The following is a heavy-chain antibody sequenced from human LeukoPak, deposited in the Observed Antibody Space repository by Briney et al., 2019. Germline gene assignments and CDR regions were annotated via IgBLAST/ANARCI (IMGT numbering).Heavy chain of an antibody. CDR3: ARAEGDYYDSSGSLYAFDI. CDR2: IYYSGST. CDR1: GGSISSSSYY. Sequence: SETLSLTCTVSGGSISSSSYYWGWIRQPPGKGLEWIGSIYYSGSTYYTPSLKSRVTISVDTSKNQFSLKLSSVTAADTAVYYCARAEGDYYDSSGSLYAFDIWGQGTMVTVSS. D-gene: IGHD3-22*01. J-gene: IGHJ3*02. V-gene: IGHV4-39*01.